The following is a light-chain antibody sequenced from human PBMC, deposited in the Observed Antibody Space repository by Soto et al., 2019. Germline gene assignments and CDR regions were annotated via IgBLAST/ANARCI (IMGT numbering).Light chain of an antibody. CDR1: QSVSSN. J-gene: IGKJ3*01. Sequence: EIVVTQAAAALSVSPGERATLSCRASQSVSSNLAWYQHKPGQAPRLLIYGASTRATGIAARFSGSGSGTEFTLTISSLQFEDYAVYYCQQYHNWPPITFGPGTKVDIK. CDR2: GAS. CDR3: QQYHNWPPIT. V-gene: IGKV3-15*01.